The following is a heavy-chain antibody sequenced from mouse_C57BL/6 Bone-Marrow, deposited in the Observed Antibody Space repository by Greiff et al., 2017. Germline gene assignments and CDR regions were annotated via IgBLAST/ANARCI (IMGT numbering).Heavy chain of an antibody. CDR2: IRNEANGYTT. D-gene: IGHD1-1*01. CDR1: GFTFTDYY. Sequence: EVKLVESGGGLVQPGGSLSLSCAASGFTFTDYYMSWVRQPPGKGLEWLGFIRNEANGYTTEYRASGKGRCTISIDNSKSSLYLQLNALRAEDSATYYCARQYYYGSSHWYFDVWGTGTTVTVSS. CDR3: ARQYYYGSSHWYFDV. V-gene: IGHV7-3*01. J-gene: IGHJ1*03.